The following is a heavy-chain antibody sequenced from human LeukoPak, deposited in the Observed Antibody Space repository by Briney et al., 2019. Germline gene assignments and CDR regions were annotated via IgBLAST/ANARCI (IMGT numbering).Heavy chain of an antibody. D-gene: IGHD3/OR15-3a*01. Sequence: PGWSLTLSCAATGFTFSGSAMHWVRQASGKGREWVGRIRSKANSYATAYAASVKGRFNLSRDDSKNTAYLEMQCLRTEDGAVYYCTRGALDYRDAYDFWGQGTMVTVSS. CDR3: TRGALDYRDAYDF. V-gene: IGHV3-73*01. CDR2: IRSKANSYAT. J-gene: IGHJ3*01. CDR1: GFTFSGSA.